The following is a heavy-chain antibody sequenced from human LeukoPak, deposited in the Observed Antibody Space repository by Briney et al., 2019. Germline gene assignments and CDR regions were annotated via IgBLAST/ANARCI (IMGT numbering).Heavy chain of an antibody. Sequence: TSETLSLTCTVSGGSISSGSYYWSWIRQPAGKGLEWIGRIYTSGSTNYNPSLKSRVTISVDTSKNQFSLKLSSVTAADTAVYHCASFVWLAVAGTWVGSYWGQGTLVTVSS. CDR1: GGSISSGSYY. J-gene: IGHJ4*02. CDR2: IYTSGST. V-gene: IGHV4-61*02. CDR3: ASFVWLAVAGTWVGSY. D-gene: IGHD6-19*01.